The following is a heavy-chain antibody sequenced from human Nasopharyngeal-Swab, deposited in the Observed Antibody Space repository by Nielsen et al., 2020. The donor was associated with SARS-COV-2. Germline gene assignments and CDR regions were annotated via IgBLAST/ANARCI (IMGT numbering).Heavy chain of an antibody. CDR1: GYTFTGYY. CDR2: INPNSGGT. D-gene: IGHD2-15*01. Sequence: ASVKVSCKASGYTFTGYYIHWVRQAPGQGLEWMGRINPNSGGTNYAQKFQGRVTMTRDTSISTAYMELSRLRSDDTAVYYCARDRTATNHFDYWGQGTLVTVSS. V-gene: IGHV1-2*06. CDR3: ARDRTATNHFDY. J-gene: IGHJ4*02.